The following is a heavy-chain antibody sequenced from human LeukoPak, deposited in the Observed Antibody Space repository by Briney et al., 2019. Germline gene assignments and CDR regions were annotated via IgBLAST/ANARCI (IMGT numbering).Heavy chain of an antibody. CDR3: AGGPKQQLLWGRASNGFDP. CDR1: GFIVSSKY. CDR2: IYSGGST. V-gene: IGHV3-66*01. Sequence: GGSLRLSCAASGFIVSSKYMSWVRQAPGKRLEWVSVIYSGGSTHYADSVKGRFTISRDNSKNMLYLQMNSLRAEDTAVYYCAGGPKQQLLWGRASNGFDPWGQGTLVTVSS. J-gene: IGHJ5*02. D-gene: IGHD2-2*01.